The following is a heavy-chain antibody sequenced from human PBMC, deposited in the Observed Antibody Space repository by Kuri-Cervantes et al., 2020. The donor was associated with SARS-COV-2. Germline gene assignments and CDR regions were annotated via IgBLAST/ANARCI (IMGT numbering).Heavy chain of an antibody. CDR3: ARAGFDF. CDR2: ISIYNGKT. J-gene: IGHJ4*02. Sequence: ASVKVSCKTSGYSFSSHGIHWVRQAPGQGLEWMGWISIYNGKTNYTDKLQGRLTMTTDTSTSTVYMELRSLKSDDTAIYYCARAGFDFWGQGTLVTVSS. CDR1: GYSFSSHG. V-gene: IGHV1-18*04.